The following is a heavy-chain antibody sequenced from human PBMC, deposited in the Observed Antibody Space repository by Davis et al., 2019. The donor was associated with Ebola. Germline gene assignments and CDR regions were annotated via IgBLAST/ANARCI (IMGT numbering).Heavy chain of an antibody. V-gene: IGHV1-69*13. CDR3: ARRVGATTRYYYYGMDV. CDR2: IIPIFGTA. Sequence: SVKVSCKASGGTFSSYAISWVRRAPGQGLEWMGGIIPIFGTANYAQKFQGRVTITADESTSTAYMELSSLRPEDTAVYYCARRVGATTRYYYYGMDVWGQGTTVTVSS. D-gene: IGHD1-26*01. CDR1: GGTFSSYA. J-gene: IGHJ6*02.